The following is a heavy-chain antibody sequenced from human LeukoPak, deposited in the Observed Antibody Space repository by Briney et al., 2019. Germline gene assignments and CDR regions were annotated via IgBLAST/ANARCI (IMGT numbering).Heavy chain of an antibody. J-gene: IGHJ4*02. CDR2: INHSGST. CDR3: ASGGKDIVVVPAANSPGGYFDY. D-gene: IGHD2-2*01. CDR1: GGSFSGYY. Sequence: SETLSLTCAVYGGSFSGYYWSWIRQPPGKGLEWIGEINHSGSTNYNPSPKSRVTISVDTSKNQFSLKLSSVTAAGTAVYYCASGGKDIVVVPAANSPGGYFDYWGQGTLVTVSP. V-gene: IGHV4-34*01.